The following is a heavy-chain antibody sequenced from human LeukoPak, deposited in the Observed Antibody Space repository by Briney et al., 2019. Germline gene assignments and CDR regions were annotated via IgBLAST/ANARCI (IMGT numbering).Heavy chain of an antibody. CDR3: AGGQSNFWSGYSSLFVY. Sequence: GASVKVSCKASGYTFTSYYMHWVRQAPGQGLEWMGIINPNGGSTSYAQKFQGRVTMTRDTATSTVYMEVSSLRAEDTAVYYCAGGQSNFWSGYSSLFVYWGQGTLVPVSS. V-gene: IGHV1-46*01. CDR1: GYTFTSYY. CDR2: INPNGGST. J-gene: IGHJ4*02. D-gene: IGHD3-3*01.